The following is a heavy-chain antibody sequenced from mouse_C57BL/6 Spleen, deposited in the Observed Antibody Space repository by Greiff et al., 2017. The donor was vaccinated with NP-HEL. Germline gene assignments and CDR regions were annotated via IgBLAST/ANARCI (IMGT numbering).Heavy chain of an antibody. D-gene: IGHD2-4*01. CDR2: IDPEDGET. CDR3: AVYDYDGRLDY. Sequence: VQLQQSGAELVKPGASVKLSCTASGFNIKDYYMHWVKQRTEQGLEWIGRIDPEDGETKYAPKFPGKATITADTSSNTAYLQLSSLTSEDTAVYYCAVYDYDGRLDYWGQGTTLTVSS. J-gene: IGHJ2*01. V-gene: IGHV14-2*01. CDR1: GFNIKDYY.